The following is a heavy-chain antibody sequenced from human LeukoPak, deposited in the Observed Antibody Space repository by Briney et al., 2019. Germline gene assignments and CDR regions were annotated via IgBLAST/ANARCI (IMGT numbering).Heavy chain of an antibody. V-gene: IGHV4-38-2*02. CDR3: ARDLMGIAAAGLDY. Sequence: KPSETLSLTCTVSGYSISSGYYWGWIRQPPGKGLEWIGSIYHSGSTYYNPSLKSRVTISVDTSKNQFSLKLSSVIAADTAVYYCARDLMGIAAAGLDYWGQGTLVTVSS. CDR1: GYSISSGYY. J-gene: IGHJ4*02. D-gene: IGHD6-13*01. CDR2: IYHSGST.